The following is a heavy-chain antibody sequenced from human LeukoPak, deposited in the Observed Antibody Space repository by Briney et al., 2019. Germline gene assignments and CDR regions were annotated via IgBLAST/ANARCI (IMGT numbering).Heavy chain of an antibody. J-gene: IGHJ4*02. CDR2: IRSKAYRGTA. D-gene: IGHD3-22*01. V-gene: IGHV3-49*04. Sequence: GGSLRLSCTTSGFTFGDYAMSWVRQAPGKGLEWVGFIRSKAYRGTAQYAASVKGRFTISRDDSKGITYLQTNSLETEDTAVYYCCSVRDSSAYYHSGVDYWGQGTLVTVSS. CDR3: CSVRDSSAYYHSGVDY. CDR1: GFTFGDYA.